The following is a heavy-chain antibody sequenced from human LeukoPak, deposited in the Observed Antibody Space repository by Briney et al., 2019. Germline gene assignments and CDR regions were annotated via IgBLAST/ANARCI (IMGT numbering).Heavy chain of an antibody. Sequence: PGGSLRLSCAASGFSFSSSGMYWIRQAPGKGLEWVAFIQFDGRNEYYADSVKGRFTISRDNSKNTVHLQMNSLRAEDTAVYYCARETGIAVAGDAFDIWGQGTMVTVSS. CDR2: IQFDGRNE. CDR3: ARETGIAVAGDAFDI. V-gene: IGHV3-30*02. J-gene: IGHJ3*02. CDR1: GFSFSSSG. D-gene: IGHD6-19*01.